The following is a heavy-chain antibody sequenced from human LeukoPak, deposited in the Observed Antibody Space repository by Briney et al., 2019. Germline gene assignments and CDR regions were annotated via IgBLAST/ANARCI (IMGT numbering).Heavy chain of an antibody. CDR2: IYSGGST. Sequence: GSLRLSCAVSGVTVSSIYMYWVRQAPGKGLEWVSVIYSGGSTNYADFVKGRFTISRDNSKNTLYLQMNSLRAEDTAVYYCARGANPVILWGQGTLVTVSS. CDR1: GVTVSSIY. V-gene: IGHV3-53*01. J-gene: IGHJ4*02. D-gene: IGHD3-16*02. CDR3: ARGANPVIL.